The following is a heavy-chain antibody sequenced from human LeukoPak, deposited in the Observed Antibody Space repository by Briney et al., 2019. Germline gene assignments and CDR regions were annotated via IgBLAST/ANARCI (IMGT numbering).Heavy chain of an antibody. D-gene: IGHD6-6*01. CDR2: IYHSGST. J-gene: IGHJ4*02. CDR3: ARLRDHSPSSPFDY. V-gene: IGHV4-38-2*01. Sequence: PSETLSLTCAVSGFSIIIGYLWGWIRQPPGKGVEWTGIIYHSGSTYHNPSLKSRVTISVDTSKNQFPLKVNSVTAADTAVYYGARLRDHSPSSPFDYWGQGTLVTVSS. CDR1: GFSIIIGYL.